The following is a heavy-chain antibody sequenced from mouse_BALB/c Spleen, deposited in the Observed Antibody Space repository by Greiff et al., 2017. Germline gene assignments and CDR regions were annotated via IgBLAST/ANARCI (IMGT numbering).Heavy chain of an antibody. CDR2: ISSGSSTI. V-gene: IGHV5-17*02. CDR3: ARFTTATSYWYFDV. D-gene: IGHD1-2*01. CDR1: GFTFSSFG. Sequence: EVKLQESGGGLVQPGGSRKLSCAASGFTFSSFGMHWVRQAPEKGLEWVAYISSGSSTIYYADTVKGRFTISRDNPKNTLFLQMTSLRSEDTAMYYCARFTTATSYWYFDVWGAGTTVTVSS. J-gene: IGHJ1*01.